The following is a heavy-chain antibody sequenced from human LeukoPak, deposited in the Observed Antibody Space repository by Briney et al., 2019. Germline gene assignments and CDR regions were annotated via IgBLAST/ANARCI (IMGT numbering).Heavy chain of an antibody. V-gene: IGHV3-23*01. CDR3: ARDGTTTRYNWFDS. J-gene: IGHJ5*01. CDR2: ISGSGGST. Sequence: PGGSLRLSCAASGFTFSSYAMSWVRQAPGKGLEWVSAISGSGGSTYYADSVRGRFTISRDNSKNTLYLQMNSLRAEDTAVYYCARDGTTTRYNWFDSWGQGTLVTVSS. CDR1: GFTFSSYA. D-gene: IGHD1-7*01.